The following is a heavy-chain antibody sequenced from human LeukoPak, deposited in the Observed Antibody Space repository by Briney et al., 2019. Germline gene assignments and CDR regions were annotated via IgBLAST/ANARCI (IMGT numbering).Heavy chain of an antibody. Sequence: SVKVSCKASGGTFSSYAISWVRQAPGQGLEWMGGIIPIFGTANYAQKFQGRVTITADESTSTAHMELSSLRSEDTAVYYCAREGIAAAGTGRNWFDPWGQGTLVTVSS. CDR1: GGTFSSYA. CDR2: IIPIFGTA. J-gene: IGHJ5*02. D-gene: IGHD6-13*01. CDR3: AREGIAAAGTGRNWFDP. V-gene: IGHV1-69*13.